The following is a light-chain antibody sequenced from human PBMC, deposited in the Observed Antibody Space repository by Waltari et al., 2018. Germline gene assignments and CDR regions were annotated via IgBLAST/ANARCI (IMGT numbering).Light chain of an antibody. CDR1: RSISSY. CDR2: AAA. V-gene: IGKV1-39*01. Sequence: DIQMTQSPSSLSASVGDRVTITCRASRSISSYLNWFQQKPGKAPKLLIYAAASLQSGVPLRFSGSGSGTDFTLTISSLQPEDFATYYCQQIYSTPQTFGQGTKEEIK. J-gene: IGKJ1*01. CDR3: QQIYSTPQT.